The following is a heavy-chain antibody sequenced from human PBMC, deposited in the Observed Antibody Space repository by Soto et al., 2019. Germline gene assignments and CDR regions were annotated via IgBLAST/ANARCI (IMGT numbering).Heavy chain of an antibody. D-gene: IGHD3-16*01. CDR3: SETAYYYHSFDF. V-gene: IGHV3-7*03. CDR2: LKQDGSDK. CDR1: GFTFSSYW. Sequence: EVQLVESGGGLVQPGGSLRLSCVASGFTFSSYWMTWVRQAPGKGLEWVASLKQDGSDKYYADSVKGRFTISRDNAKNTLYPEMNSRSAEEKAVDYGSETAYYYHSFDFWGQGTLVTVSS. J-gene: IGHJ4*02.